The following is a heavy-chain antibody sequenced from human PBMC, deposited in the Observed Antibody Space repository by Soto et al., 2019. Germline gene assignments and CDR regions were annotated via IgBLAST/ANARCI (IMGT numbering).Heavy chain of an antibody. V-gene: IGHV4-4*07. CDR1: VGSVRGYY. CDR3: ARAKGGSSLAFDI. Sequence: QVQLQGSGPGRGKPSETLSLTCMVSVGSVRGYYGNWFGQPAGRGLEWIGRIYSSGSSNHNPSLKSRVTMSVDTSKNQFSLKLRSLTAADTAVYYCARAKGGSSLAFDIWGQGTMVIVSS. D-gene: IGHD1-26*01. J-gene: IGHJ3*02. CDR2: IYSSGSS.